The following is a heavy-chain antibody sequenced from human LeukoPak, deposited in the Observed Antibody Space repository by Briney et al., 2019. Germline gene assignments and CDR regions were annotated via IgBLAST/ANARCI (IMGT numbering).Heavy chain of an antibody. Sequence: SQTLSLTCAVSGDSVSSNSVAWNWIRQSPSRGLEGLGRTYYRSKWYNDYAVSVKSRITINPDTSKNQFSLQLNSVTPDDTAMYYCARALNAEYFQHWGQGTLVTVSS. V-gene: IGHV6-1*01. CDR3: ARALNAEYFQH. CDR1: GDSVSSNSVA. J-gene: IGHJ1*01. CDR2: TYYRSKWYN.